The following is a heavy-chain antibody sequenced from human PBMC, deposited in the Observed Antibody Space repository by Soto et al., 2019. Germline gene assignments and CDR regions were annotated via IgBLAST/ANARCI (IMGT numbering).Heavy chain of an antibody. CDR3: ARAGWRQRYYYDSSGYLGYFDY. Sequence: SETLSLTCTVSGGSISSGGYYWSWIRQHPGKGLEWIGYIYYSGSTYYNPSLKSRVTISVDTSKNQFSLKLSSVTAADTAVYYCARAGWRQRYYYDSSGYLGYFDYWGQGTLVTVPS. V-gene: IGHV4-31*03. J-gene: IGHJ4*02. CDR2: IYYSGST. CDR1: GGSISSGGYY. D-gene: IGHD3-22*01.